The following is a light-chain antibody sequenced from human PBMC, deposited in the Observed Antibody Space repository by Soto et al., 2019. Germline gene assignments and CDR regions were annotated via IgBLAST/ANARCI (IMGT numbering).Light chain of an antibody. CDR1: SSDVGSYNL. CDR2: EVS. J-gene: IGLJ2*01. CDR3: CSYAGSSTPVV. V-gene: IGLV2-23*02. Sequence: QSALTQPASVSGSPGQSITISCTGTSSDVGSYNLVSWYQQHPGKAPKLMIYEVSKRPSGVSNRFSGSKSGNTASLTISGAPGGGGAGYYCCSYAGSSTPVVFGGGTKVTVL.